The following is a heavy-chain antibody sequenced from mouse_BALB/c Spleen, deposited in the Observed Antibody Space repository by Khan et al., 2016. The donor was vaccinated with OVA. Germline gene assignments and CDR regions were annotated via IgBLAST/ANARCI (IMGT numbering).Heavy chain of an antibody. CDR3: ARRAYYGNWYFDV. Sequence: EVQLQESGPGLVKPSQSLSLTCTVTGYSITSDYAWNWIRQFPGNKLEWMGYISYSGSTRYNPSLKSRISITRDTSKNQFFLQLNSVTTEDTATYYCARRAYYGNWYFDVWGAGTTVNVSS. V-gene: IGHV3-2*02. J-gene: IGHJ1*01. CDR2: ISYSGST. CDR1: GYSITSDYA. D-gene: IGHD2-1*01.